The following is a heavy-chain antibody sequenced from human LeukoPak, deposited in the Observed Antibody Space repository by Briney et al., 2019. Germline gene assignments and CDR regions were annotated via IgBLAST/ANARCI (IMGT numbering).Heavy chain of an antibody. V-gene: IGHV3-48*03. CDR3: ARSASLYGDYDLPREYYFDY. J-gene: IGHJ4*02. CDR2: ISSSGSTI. Sequence: PGGSLRLSCAASGFTFSSYEMNWVRQAPGKGLEWVSYISSSGSTIYYADSVKGRFTISRDNAKNSLYMQMSSLRAEDTAVYYCARSASLYGDYDLPREYYFDYWGQGTLVTVSS. CDR1: GFTFSSYE. D-gene: IGHD4-17*01.